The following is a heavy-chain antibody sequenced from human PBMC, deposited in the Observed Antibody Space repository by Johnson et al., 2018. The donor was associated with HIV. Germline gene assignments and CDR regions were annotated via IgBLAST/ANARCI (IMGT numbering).Heavy chain of an antibody. Sequence: QVQLVESGGGVVQPGGSLRLSCAASGFTFSSYGMHWVRQAPGKGLEWVAYIRYDGSNKYYADSVKGRFIISRDNSKNTLYLQRNSLRVEDTAVYYCAKEPGDCSGGSCDTLIGWGVWGQGTMVTVSS. CDR1: GFTFSSYG. CDR3: AKEPGDCSGGSCDTLIGWGV. V-gene: IGHV3-30*02. CDR2: IRYDGSNK. J-gene: IGHJ3*01. D-gene: IGHD2-15*01.